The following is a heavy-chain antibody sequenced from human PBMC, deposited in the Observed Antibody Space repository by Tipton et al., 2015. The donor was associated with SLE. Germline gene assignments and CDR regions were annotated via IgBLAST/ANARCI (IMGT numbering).Heavy chain of an antibody. D-gene: IGHD6-6*01. CDR3: AREISGSSEFH. J-gene: IGHJ4*02. CDR2: IYNSGSA. Sequence: TLSLTCTVSGDSIRTGGYYWTWIRQHPGKGLEWIGHIYNSGSADYSPSLRSRLAISGDTSKNQFSLKLTSVTAADTAVYYCAREISGSSEFHWGQGTLVTVSS. CDR1: GDSIRTGGYY. V-gene: IGHV4-31*03.